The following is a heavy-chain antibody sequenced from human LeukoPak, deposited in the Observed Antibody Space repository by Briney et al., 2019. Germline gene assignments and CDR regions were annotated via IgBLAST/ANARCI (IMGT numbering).Heavy chain of an antibody. V-gene: IGHV3-30*03. CDR1: GFTFSSYG. CDR3: ARGHIRYFDWLTFGAILFDP. CDR2: ISYDGSNK. J-gene: IGHJ5*02. Sequence: PGGSLRLSCAASGFTFSSYGMHWVRQAPGKGLEWVAVISYDGSNKYYADSVKGRFTISRDNAKNSLYLQMNSLRAEDTAVYYCARGHIRYFDWLTFGAILFDPWGQGALVTVSS. D-gene: IGHD3-9*01.